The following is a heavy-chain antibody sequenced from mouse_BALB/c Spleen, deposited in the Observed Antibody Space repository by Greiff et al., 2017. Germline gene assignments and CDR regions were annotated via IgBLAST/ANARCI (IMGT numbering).Heavy chain of an antibody. CDR1: GFTFSSFG. CDR3: AREGFAY. V-gene: IGHV5-17*02. J-gene: IGHJ3*01. CDR2: ISGSSSNI. Sequence: EVQLVESGGGLVQPGGSRKLSCAASGFTFSSFGMHWVRQAPEKGLEWVAYISGSSSNIYYADTVKGRFTISRDNPKITLFLQMTRLRSEDTAMYCCAREGFAYWGQGTMVTVSA.